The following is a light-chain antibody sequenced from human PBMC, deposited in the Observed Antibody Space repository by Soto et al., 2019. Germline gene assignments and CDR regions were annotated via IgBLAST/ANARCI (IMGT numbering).Light chain of an antibody. CDR2: AAS. Sequence: DIQMTQSPSTLSASIGDRVTITCRASQNVLSWLAWYQHKPGKAPKLLIYAASSLFSGVPSRFSGSGSGTDFTLTISSLQPEDFATYYCQQADSLPLVTFGQGTRLE. V-gene: IGKV1-12*01. CDR3: QQADSLPLVT. CDR1: QNVLSW. J-gene: IGKJ5*01.